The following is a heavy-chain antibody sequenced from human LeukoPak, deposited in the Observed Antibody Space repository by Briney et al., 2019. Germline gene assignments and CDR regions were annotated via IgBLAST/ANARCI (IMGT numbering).Heavy chain of an antibody. J-gene: IGHJ2*01. CDR2: INPSGGST. Sequence: ASVKVSCKASGYTFTSYYMHWVRQAPGQGLEWMGIINPSGGSTSYAQKFQGRVTMTRDTSTSTVYMELSSLRSEDTAVYYCARGARLHIAVVPAAMRYFDLWGRGTLVTVSS. CDR3: ARGARLHIAVVPAAMRYFDL. V-gene: IGHV1-46*01. D-gene: IGHD2-2*01. CDR1: GYTFTSYY.